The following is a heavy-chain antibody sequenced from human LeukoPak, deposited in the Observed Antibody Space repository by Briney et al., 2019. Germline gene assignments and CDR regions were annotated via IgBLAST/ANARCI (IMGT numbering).Heavy chain of an antibody. CDR2: IYSGGST. V-gene: IGHV3-66*01. CDR3: ARDGSDTSGYLDF. D-gene: IGHD3-22*01. CDR1: GFTVSSNY. J-gene: IGHJ4*02. Sequence: GGSLRLSCAASGFTVSSNYMSWVREAPGKGLEWVSVIYSGGSTYYADSVKGRFTISRDNSKNTLYLQMNSLRAEDTAVYYCARDGSDTSGYLDFWGQGTLVTVSS.